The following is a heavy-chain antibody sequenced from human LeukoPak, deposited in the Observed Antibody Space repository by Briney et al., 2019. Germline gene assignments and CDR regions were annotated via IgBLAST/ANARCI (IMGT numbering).Heavy chain of an antibody. Sequence: GGSLRLSCAASGFTVSSNDMSWVRQAPGKGLEWVASINHNGNVNYYVDSVKGRFTISRDNAKNSLYLQMSNLRAEDTAVYFCARGGGLDVWGQGATVTVSS. CDR3: ARGGGLDV. CDR1: GFTVSSND. J-gene: IGHJ6*02. V-gene: IGHV3-7*03. D-gene: IGHD3-16*01. CDR2: INHNGNVN.